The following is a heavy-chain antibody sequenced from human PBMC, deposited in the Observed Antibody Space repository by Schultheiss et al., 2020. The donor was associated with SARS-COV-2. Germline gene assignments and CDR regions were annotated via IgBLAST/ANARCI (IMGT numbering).Heavy chain of an antibody. CDR3: AKAGYGGNYGMDV. Sequence: GGSLRLSCAASGFTFSSYGMHWVRQAPGKGLEWVAVIWYDGSNKYYADSVKGRFTISRDNSKNTLYLQMNSLRAEDTAVYYCAKAGYGGNYGMDVWGQGTTVTVSS. CDR1: GFTFSSYG. J-gene: IGHJ6*02. V-gene: IGHV3-33*06. CDR2: IWYDGSNK. D-gene: IGHD1-26*01.